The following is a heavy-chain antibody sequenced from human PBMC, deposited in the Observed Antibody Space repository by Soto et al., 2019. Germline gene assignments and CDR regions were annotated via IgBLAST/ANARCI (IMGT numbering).Heavy chain of an antibody. CDR3: ARPRSGSRYYDCGDYYFLDAFDN. CDR1: GYSFTSYW. D-gene: IGHD3-22*01. V-gene: IGHV5-51*01. CDR2: IYPGDSDT. J-gene: IGHJ3*02. Sequence: GESLKISCKVSGYSFTSYWIGWVRQMPGKGLELMGIIYPGDSDTRYSPSFQGQVTISADKSINTVYLQWSSLEASDTAMYYCARPRSGSRYYDCGDYYFLDAFDNWGQGTMVTVSS.